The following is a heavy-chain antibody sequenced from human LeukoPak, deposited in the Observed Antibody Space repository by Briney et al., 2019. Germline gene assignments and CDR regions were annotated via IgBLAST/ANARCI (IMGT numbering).Heavy chain of an antibody. Sequence: GGSLRLSCAASGFTFSSYAMSWVRRAPGKGLEWVSAISGSGGSTYYADSVKGRFTIPRDNSKNTLYLQMTSLRAEDTAVYYCAKAQDIVVVPGGVFDYWGQGTLVTVSS. CDR1: GFTFSSYA. CDR3: AKAQDIVVVPGGVFDY. V-gene: IGHV3-23*01. D-gene: IGHD2-2*01. CDR2: ISGSGGST. J-gene: IGHJ4*02.